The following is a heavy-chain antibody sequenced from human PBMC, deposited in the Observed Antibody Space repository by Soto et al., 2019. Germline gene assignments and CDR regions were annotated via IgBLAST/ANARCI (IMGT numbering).Heavy chain of an antibody. CDR1: GFTFDDYT. J-gene: IGHJ6*02. V-gene: IGHV3-43*01. CDR3: AKGIGPSYFAMGYYYGMDV. Sequence: GGSLRLSCAASGFTFDDYTMHWVRQAPGKGLEWVSLISWDGGSTYYADSVKGRFTISRDNSKNSLYLQMNSLRTEDTALYYCAKGIGPSYFAMGYYYGMDVWGQGTTVTVSS. D-gene: IGHD5-18*01. CDR2: ISWDGGST.